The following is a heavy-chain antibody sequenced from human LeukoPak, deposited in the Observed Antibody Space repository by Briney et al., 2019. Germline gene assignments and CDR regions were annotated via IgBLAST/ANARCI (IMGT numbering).Heavy chain of an antibody. J-gene: IGHJ4*02. CDR2: ISSSSSSI. D-gene: IGHD3-3*01. CDR1: GFTFSSYS. Sequence: PGGSLRLSCAASGFTFSSYSMNWVRQAPGKGLEWVSFISSSSSSIYYADSVKGRFTISRDNAKNSLFLQMNSLRAEDTAVYYCTREFDFWSGYYTSLAHVFDYWGQGTLVTVSS. CDR3: TREFDFWSGYYTSLAHVFDY. V-gene: IGHV3-21*01.